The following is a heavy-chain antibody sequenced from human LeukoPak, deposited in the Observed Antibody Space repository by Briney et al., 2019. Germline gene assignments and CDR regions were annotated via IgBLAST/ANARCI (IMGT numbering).Heavy chain of an antibody. J-gene: IGHJ6*03. V-gene: IGHV3-33*06. CDR3: AKERGYQSYYYYYMDV. CDR1: GFTFSTYG. D-gene: IGHD6-13*01. CDR2: IWFDGSDK. Sequence: GRSLRLSCAASGFTFSTYGMHWVRQAPGKGLEWVALIWFDGSDKYYADSVKGRFTISRDNSKNTLYLQMNSLRAEDTAVYYCAKERGYQSYYYYYMDVWGKGTTVTVSS.